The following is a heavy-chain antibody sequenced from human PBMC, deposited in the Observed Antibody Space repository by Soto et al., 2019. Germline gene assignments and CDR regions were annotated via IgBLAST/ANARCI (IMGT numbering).Heavy chain of an antibody. V-gene: IGHV3-23*01. D-gene: IGHD3-3*01. Sequence: EVQLLESGGGLVQPGGSLRLSCAASGFIFNSYAMNWVRQAPGKGLEWVSAISPSGGSTYYADSVKGRFTISRDNSKNTMYLQMKSLRAEDTAVYYCAKDVNYDFWSGQDYMDVWGKGTTVTVSS. CDR1: GFIFNSYA. CDR2: ISPSGGST. J-gene: IGHJ6*03. CDR3: AKDVNYDFWSGQDYMDV.